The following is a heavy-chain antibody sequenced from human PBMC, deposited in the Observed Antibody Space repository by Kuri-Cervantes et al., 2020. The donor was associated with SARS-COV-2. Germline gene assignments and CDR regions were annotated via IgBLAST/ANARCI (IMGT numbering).Heavy chain of an antibody. V-gene: IGHV3-33*08. CDR1: GFTFSSYA. CDR3: ARVRGAYGDYSLYYFDH. J-gene: IGHJ4*02. CDR2: LWHDGSNK. D-gene: IGHD4-17*01. Sequence: LRLSCAASGFTFSSYAMHWVRQAPGKGLEWVAGLWHDGSNKYVGDSVRGRFSISRDNPNNKLYLQMDTLRAEDTAVYYCARVRGAYGDYSLYYFDHWGQGAPVTVSS.